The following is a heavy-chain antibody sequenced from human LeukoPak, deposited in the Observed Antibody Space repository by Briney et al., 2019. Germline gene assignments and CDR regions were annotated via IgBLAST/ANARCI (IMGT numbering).Heavy chain of an antibody. Sequence: SQILSLTCTVSGGSISSGSYYWSWIRQPAGKGLEWIGRIYTSGSTNYNPSLKSRVTISVDTSKNQFSLKLSSVTAADTAVYYCARLYTYGPYYFDYWGQGTLVTVSS. D-gene: IGHD5-18*01. CDR3: ARLYTYGPYYFDY. CDR1: GGSISSGSYY. J-gene: IGHJ4*02. CDR2: IYTSGST. V-gene: IGHV4-61*02.